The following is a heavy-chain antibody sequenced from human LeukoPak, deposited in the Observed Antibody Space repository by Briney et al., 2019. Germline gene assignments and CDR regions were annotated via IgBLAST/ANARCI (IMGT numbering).Heavy chain of an antibody. J-gene: IGHJ4*02. CDR2: IYYSGST. D-gene: IGHD3-22*01. CDR1: GGSISSYY. V-gene: IGHV4-59*01. CDR3: ASGGWHYYDSSGYYDY. Sequence: SSETLSLTCTVSGGSISSYYWSWIRQPPGKGLEWIGYIYYSGSTNYNPSLKSRVTISVDTSKNQFSLKLSSVTAADTAVYYCASGGWHYYDSSGYYDYWGQGTLVTVSS.